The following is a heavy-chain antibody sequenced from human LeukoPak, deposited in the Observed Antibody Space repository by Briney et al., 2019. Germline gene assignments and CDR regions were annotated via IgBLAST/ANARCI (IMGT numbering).Heavy chain of an antibody. CDR3: AKEDGIVGAKELDY. CDR1: GFIFSRYA. V-gene: IGHV3-23*01. D-gene: IGHD1-26*01. J-gene: IGHJ4*02. CDR2: ISGGGDGT. Sequence: GGSLRLSCAASGFIFSRYAMSWVRHAPGKGLEWVSAISGGGDGTYYADSVKGRFSISRDNSKNTLYLQMYSLRAEDTAVYYCAKEDGIVGAKELDYWGQGTLVIVSS.